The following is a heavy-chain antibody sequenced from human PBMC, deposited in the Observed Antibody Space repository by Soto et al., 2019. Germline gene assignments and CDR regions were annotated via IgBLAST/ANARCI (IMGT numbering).Heavy chain of an antibody. CDR2: ISGRGGTT. CDR1: GLTFSSYA. J-gene: IGHJ3*02. D-gene: IGHD4-17*01. V-gene: IGHV3-23*01. Sequence: HPGGSLRLSCAASGLTFSSYAMNWVRQAPGKGLEWVSGISGRGGTTYYIDSVKGRFTISRDNSKNMLFLQMNSLRAEDTAVYYSAKSRQVANDDYHIPGQHDFDMWGQGTKVTV. CDR3: AKSRQVANDDYHIPGQHDFDM.